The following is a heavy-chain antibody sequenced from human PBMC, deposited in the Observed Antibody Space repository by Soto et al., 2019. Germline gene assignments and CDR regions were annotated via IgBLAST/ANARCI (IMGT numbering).Heavy chain of an antibody. Sequence: SETLSLTCTVSGASISSSSYYWGWIRQPPGKRLEWIGSIYYSGSTYYNPSLKSRVTISVDTSKNQFSLKLSSVTAADTAVYYCVRGSGKYYYGMDVWGQGTTVTVSS. D-gene: IGHD3-10*01. CDR2: IYYSGST. CDR1: GASISSSSYY. V-gene: IGHV4-39*01. J-gene: IGHJ6*02. CDR3: VRGSGKYYYGMDV.